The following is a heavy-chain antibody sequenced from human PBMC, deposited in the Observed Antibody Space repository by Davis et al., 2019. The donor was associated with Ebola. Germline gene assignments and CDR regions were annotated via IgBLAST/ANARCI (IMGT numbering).Heavy chain of an antibody. CDR2: VYYSEIT. Sequence: SETLSLTCSFYGGSISSSDYYWGWIRQPPGTGLEWIGSVYYSEITYKNPSLKSRITISIHTSRNQFSLKLSSVTAADTAVYYCARQAYYGGMDVWGQGTTVTVSS. D-gene: IGHD3-3*01. J-gene: IGHJ6*02. CDR3: ARQAYYGGMDV. CDR1: GGSISSSDYY. V-gene: IGHV4-39*01.